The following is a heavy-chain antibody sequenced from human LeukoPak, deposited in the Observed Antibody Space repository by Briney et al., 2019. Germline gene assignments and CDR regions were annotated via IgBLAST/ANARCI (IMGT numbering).Heavy chain of an antibody. CDR3: AIDLISGITRDYAFDI. CDR2: FDPDDDER. Sequence: PGGSLRLSCAASGFTFSSYGMHWVRQPPGRGLEWIGSFDPDDDERIYAQNFQGRVTMTEDTSTDTAYMELSGLRSEDMAIYYCAIDLISGITRDYAFDIWGQGTMVAVSS. CDR1: GFTFSSYG. D-gene: IGHD2/OR15-2a*01. V-gene: IGHV1-24*01. J-gene: IGHJ3*02.